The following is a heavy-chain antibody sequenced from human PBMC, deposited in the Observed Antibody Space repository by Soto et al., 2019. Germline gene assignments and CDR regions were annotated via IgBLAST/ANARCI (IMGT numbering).Heavy chain of an antibody. Sequence: GESLKISCKGSGYSFTSYWIGWVRQMPGKGLEWMGIIYSGDSDTRYSPSFQGQVTISADKSISTAYLQWSSLKASDTAMYYCASQEMATKNVDAFDIWGQGTMVT. D-gene: IGHD5-12*01. CDR1: GYSFTSYW. CDR2: IYSGDSDT. CDR3: ASQEMATKNVDAFDI. V-gene: IGHV5-51*01. J-gene: IGHJ3*02.